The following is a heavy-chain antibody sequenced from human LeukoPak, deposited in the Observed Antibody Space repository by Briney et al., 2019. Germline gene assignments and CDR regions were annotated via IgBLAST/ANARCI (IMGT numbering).Heavy chain of an antibody. Sequence: GGSLRLSCAASGFTFSFYTMNWVRQAPGKGLEWVSSITEDSSYIYYADSVKGRFTISRDNAKNSLSLQMNSLRAEDTAVYYCARDGDKSYGSGSYYPAANDYWGQGTLVTVSS. D-gene: IGHD3-10*01. CDR2: ITEDSSYI. J-gene: IGHJ4*02. CDR3: ARDGDKSYGSGSYYPAANDY. CDR1: GFTFSFYT. V-gene: IGHV3-21*01.